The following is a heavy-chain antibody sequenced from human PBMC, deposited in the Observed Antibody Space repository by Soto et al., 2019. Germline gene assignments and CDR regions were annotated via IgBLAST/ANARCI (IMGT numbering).Heavy chain of an antibody. V-gene: IGHV3-11*01. CDR2: ISNSGSTT. CDR3: SRNQKIPTTPNYYFYYYMDV. CDR1: GFTVSDYY. D-gene: IGHD2-15*01. J-gene: IGHJ6*03. Sequence: VQLVESGGSLVKPGGSLRLSCAASGFTVSDYYMRWIRQAPGKGLEWVSYISNSGSTTYYADSLKGRFTISRDNAKNSLSLQMNSLSAEDSAVYFCSRNQKIPTTPNYYFYYYMDVWGKGTTGTVSS.